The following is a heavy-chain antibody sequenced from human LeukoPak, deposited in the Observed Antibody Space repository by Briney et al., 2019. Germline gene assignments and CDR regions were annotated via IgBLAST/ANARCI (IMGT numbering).Heavy chain of an antibody. CDR2: ISGSGGST. D-gene: IGHD3-22*01. CDR1: GFTFSIYA. V-gene: IGHV3-23*01. Sequence: GGSLRLSCAASGFTFSIYAMSWVRQAPGKGLEWVSAISGSGGSTYYADSVKGRFTISRDNSKNTLYLQMNSLRAEDTAVYYCAKDSEVVVVITLTFDYWGQGTLVTVSS. J-gene: IGHJ4*02. CDR3: AKDSEVVVVITLTFDY.